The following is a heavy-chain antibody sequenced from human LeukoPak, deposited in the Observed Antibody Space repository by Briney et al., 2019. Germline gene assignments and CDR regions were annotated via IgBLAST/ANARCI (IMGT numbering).Heavy chain of an antibody. CDR1: GGSISSGDYY. J-gene: IGHJ6*02. Sequence: PSETLSLTCTVSGGSISSGDYYWSWIRQPPGKDLEWIGYIYYSGSTYYNPSLKSRVTISVDTSKNQFSLKLSSVTAADTAVYYCARGAVVAARYYYGMDVWGQGTTVTVSS. V-gene: IGHV4-30-4*01. CDR3: ARGAVVAARYYYGMDV. D-gene: IGHD2-15*01. CDR2: IYYSGST.